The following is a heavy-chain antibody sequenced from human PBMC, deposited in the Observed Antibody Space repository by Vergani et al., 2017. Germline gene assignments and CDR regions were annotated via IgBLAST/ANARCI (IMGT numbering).Heavy chain of an antibody. CDR1: GFTFSSYS. CDR3: ARVIGCSEGTCSSTWGYYYYAMDV. D-gene: IGHD2-15*01. Sequence: EVQLVESGGGLVTRGGSLRLSCAASGFTFSSYSLNWVRQAPGKGLEWVSSISSSSSYIHYSDSLKGRFTISRDNAKSSLYLQMNSPRADDTAVYYCARVIGCSEGTCSSTWGYYYYAMDVWGQGTTVTVSS. J-gene: IGHJ6*02. CDR2: ISSSSSYI. V-gene: IGHV3-21*04.